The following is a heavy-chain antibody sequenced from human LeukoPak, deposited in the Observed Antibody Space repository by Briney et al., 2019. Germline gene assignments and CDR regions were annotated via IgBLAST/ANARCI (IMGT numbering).Heavy chain of an antibody. J-gene: IGHJ4*02. D-gene: IGHD5-24*01. V-gene: IGHV3-23*01. CDR2: ISGSGGST. CDR1: GFTFSRHA. Sequence: PGGSLRLSCAASGFTFSRHAMSWVRQAPGKGLEWVSAISGSGGSTYYADSVKGRFTISRDNSKNTLYLQMNSLRAEDTAVYYCAKDGHLFRWLQFLDYWGQGTLVTVFS. CDR3: AKDGHLFRWLQFLDY.